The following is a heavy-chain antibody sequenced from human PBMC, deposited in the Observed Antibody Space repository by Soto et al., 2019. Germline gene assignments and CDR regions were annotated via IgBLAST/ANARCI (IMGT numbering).Heavy chain of an antibody. CDR2: IYYSGYT. J-gene: IGHJ6*02. CDR1: GGSISSSSYY. Sequence: QLQLQESGPGLVKPSETLSLTCTVSGGSISSSSYYWGWIRQPPGKGLEWIGSIYYSGYTYYNPSLKSRVTISXXTXKXXFSLKLSSVTAADTAVYYCARHNGPLYVGYYYDMDVWGQGTTVTVSS. D-gene: IGHD3-16*01. V-gene: IGHV4-39*01. CDR3: ARHNGPLYVGYYYDMDV.